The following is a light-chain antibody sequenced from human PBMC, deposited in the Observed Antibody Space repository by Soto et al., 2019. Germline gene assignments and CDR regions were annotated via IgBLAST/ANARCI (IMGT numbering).Light chain of an antibody. V-gene: IGLV2-23*02. Sequence: QSVLTQPASVSGSPGQSITISCTGTNSDVAAYNLVSWYQQFSGKAPKLLIYEVSRWPSGISDRFSGSKSGNTASLTISGLQAEDEADYYCCSYAGSTWGYAFGTG. J-gene: IGLJ1*01. CDR3: CSYAGSTWGYA. CDR1: NSDVAAYNL. CDR2: EVS.